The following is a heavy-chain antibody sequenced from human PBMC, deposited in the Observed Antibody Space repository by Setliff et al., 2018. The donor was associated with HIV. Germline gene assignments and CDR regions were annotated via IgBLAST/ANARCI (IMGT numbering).Heavy chain of an antibody. CDR3: ARGSVSYYHMDV. CDR1: GLTFSSYS. Sequence: GGSLRLSCAASGLTFSSYSNNWVRQAPGKGLEWVSSISSSSTYIYYGDSVKGRFTISRDNDKNLLYLQMNSLRAEDTAVYYCARGSVSYYHMDVWGKGTTVTVS. D-gene: IGHD2-15*01. V-gene: IGHV3-21*01. CDR2: ISSSSTYI. J-gene: IGHJ6*03.